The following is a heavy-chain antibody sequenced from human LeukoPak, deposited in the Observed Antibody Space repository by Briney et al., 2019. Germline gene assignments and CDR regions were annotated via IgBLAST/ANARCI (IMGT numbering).Heavy chain of an antibody. J-gene: IGHJ3*02. V-gene: IGHV3-21*01. CDR1: GFNFSTHT. CDR2: ISKSSTYI. CDR3: ARDLFDFYTWGSYGSFDI. D-gene: IGHD3-16*01. Sequence: PGGSLRLSCAASGFNFSTHTMNWVRQAPGKGLEWVSSISKSSTYIYYTDSVKGRFTNSRDNAKNSLYLQMNSLRAEDTAVYYCARDLFDFYTWGSYGSFDIWGQGTMVTVSS.